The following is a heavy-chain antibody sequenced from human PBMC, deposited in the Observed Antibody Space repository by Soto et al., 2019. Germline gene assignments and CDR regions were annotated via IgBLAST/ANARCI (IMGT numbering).Heavy chain of an antibody. J-gene: IGHJ5*02. Sequence: SETLSLTCTVSGGSISSSNYYWGWIRQPPGKGLEWIGSIYYSGSTCYNPSLKSRVTISVDTSKNQFSLKLSSVTAADTAVYYCATQEVGGSYVYTFDPWGQGTLVTVSS. CDR3: ATQEVGGSYVYTFDP. V-gene: IGHV4-39*01. D-gene: IGHD1-26*01. CDR1: GGSISSSNYY. CDR2: IYYSGST.